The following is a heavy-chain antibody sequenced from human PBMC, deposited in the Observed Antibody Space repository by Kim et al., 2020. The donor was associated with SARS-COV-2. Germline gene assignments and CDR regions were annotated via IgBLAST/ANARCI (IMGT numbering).Heavy chain of an antibody. V-gene: IGHV3-23*01. CDR3: SASDY. J-gene: IGHJ4*02. CDR2: SDSGGRT. Sequence: SDSGGRTHYADSVQGRFTISRDNSKTTLYLQLNSLRAEDTAVYYCSASDYWGQGTLVTVSS.